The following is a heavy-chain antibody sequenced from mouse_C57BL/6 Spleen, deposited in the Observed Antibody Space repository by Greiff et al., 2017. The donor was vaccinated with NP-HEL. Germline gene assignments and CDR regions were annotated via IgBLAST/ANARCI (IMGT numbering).Heavy chain of an antibody. CDR2: ISSGGSYT. V-gene: IGHV5-6*01. CDR1: GFTFSSYG. J-gene: IGHJ3*01. CDR3: ASVYYDYDWFAY. D-gene: IGHD2-4*01. Sequence: VQLQQSGGDLVKPGGSLKLSCAASGFTFSSYGMSWVRQTPDKRLEWVATISSGGSYTYYPDSVKGRFTISRDNAKNTLYLQMSSLKSEDTAMYYCASVYYDYDWFAYWGQGTLVTVSA.